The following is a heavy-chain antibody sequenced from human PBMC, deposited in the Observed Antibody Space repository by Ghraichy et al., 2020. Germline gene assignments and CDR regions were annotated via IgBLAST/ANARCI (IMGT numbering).Heavy chain of an antibody. D-gene: IGHD6-6*01. Sequence: SQTLSLTCAVYGGSFSGYYWSWIRQPPGKGLEWIGEINHSGSTNYNPSLKSRVTISVDTSKNQFSLKLSSVTAADTAVYYCARQKAARPLSAFDYWGQGTLVTVSS. CDR1: GGSFSGYY. CDR2: INHSGST. J-gene: IGHJ4*02. V-gene: IGHV4-34*01. CDR3: ARQKAARPLSAFDY.